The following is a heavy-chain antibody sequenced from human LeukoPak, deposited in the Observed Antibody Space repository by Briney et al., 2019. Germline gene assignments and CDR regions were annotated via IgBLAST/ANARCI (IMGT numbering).Heavy chain of an antibody. J-gene: IGHJ4*02. V-gene: IGHV1-24*01. CDR3: ATFKRYSGSYYYFDY. D-gene: IGHD1-26*01. CDR2: FDPEDGET. CDR1: GYTLTELS. Sequence: ASVTVSCTISGYTLTELSMHWVRQAPGKGLEWMGGFDPEDGETIYAQKFQGRVTMTEDTSTDTAYMELSSLRSEDTAVYYCATFKRYSGSYYYFDYWGQGTLVTVSS.